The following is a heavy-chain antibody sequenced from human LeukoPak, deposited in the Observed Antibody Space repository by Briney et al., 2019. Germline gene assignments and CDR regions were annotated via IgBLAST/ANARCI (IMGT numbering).Heavy chain of an antibody. V-gene: IGHV3-23*01. Sequence: PGGSLRLSCAASGFTFNSYAMSWVRQAPGKGLEWVSAISGSGESTYYADSVKGRFTISRDNSKNTLYLQMNSLRAEDTAVYYCAKGRYYDSTGSPIDNWGQGTLVTVSS. J-gene: IGHJ4*02. D-gene: IGHD3-22*01. CDR2: ISGSGEST. CDR3: AKGRYYDSTGSPIDN. CDR1: GFTFNSYA.